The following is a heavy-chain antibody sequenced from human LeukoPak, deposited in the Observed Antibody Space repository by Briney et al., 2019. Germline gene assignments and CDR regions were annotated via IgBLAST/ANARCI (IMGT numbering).Heavy chain of an antibody. Sequence: PRRSLRLSCAASGFASNTYAMHWVRQAPGKGLEWVAVISYDGTSTYYADSVKGRFTISRDNSKNTLYLQMNSLRSEDTAVFYCARGNGALGPVPPAMAPYYYYGLDVWGQGTTVTVSS. V-gene: IGHV3-30*04. CDR1: GFASNTYA. J-gene: IGHJ6*02. CDR3: ARGNGALGPVPPAMAPYYYYGLDV. D-gene: IGHD2-2*01. CDR2: ISYDGTST.